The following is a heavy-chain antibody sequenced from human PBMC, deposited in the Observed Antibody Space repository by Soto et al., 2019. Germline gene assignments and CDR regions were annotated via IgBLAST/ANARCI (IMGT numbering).Heavy chain of an antibody. CDR2: IWYDGTNK. V-gene: IGHV3-33*01. CDR3: ARDIGYKTSRWNDAFDT. D-gene: IGHD6-13*01. Sequence: GLLSLSCAASWLTFSSYGMHWVRQSPGKVLEWVAVIWYDGTNKYYVDSVKGRFTISKDNSKNTLYLQMNSLRDEDTAIYYCARDIGYKTSRWNDAFDTWGQGTMVTVSS. CDR1: WLTFSSYG. J-gene: IGHJ3*02.